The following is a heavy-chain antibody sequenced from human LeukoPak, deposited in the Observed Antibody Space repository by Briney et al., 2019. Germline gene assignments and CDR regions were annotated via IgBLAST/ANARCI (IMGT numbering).Heavy chain of an antibody. J-gene: IGHJ5*02. CDR2: IYTSGST. CDR1: GGSISSYY. Sequence: SETLSLTCTVSGGSISSYYWSWIRQPAGQGLEWIGRIYTSGSTNYNPSLKSRVTMSVDTSKNQFSLKLSSVTAADTAVYYCAREAPDTMIVVDTNWFDPWGQGTLVTVSS. CDR3: AREAPDTMIVVDTNWFDP. V-gene: IGHV4-4*07. D-gene: IGHD3-22*01.